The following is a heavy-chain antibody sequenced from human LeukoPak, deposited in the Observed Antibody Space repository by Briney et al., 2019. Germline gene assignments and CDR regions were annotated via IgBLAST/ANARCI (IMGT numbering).Heavy chain of an antibody. Sequence: PGGSLRLSCAASGFTFSSYSMNWVRQAPGKGLEWVSSISSSSSYIYYADSVKGRFTISRDNAKNSLYLQMNSLRAEDTAVYYCARDWYTAVAGPNFDYWGQGTLVTVSS. CDR3: ARDWYTAVAGPNFDY. J-gene: IGHJ4*02. CDR2: ISSSSSYI. D-gene: IGHD6-19*01. V-gene: IGHV3-21*01. CDR1: GFTFSSYS.